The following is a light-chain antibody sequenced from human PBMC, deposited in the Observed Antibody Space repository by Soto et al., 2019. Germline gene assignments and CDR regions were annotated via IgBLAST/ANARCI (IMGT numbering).Light chain of an antibody. J-gene: IGKJ1*01. CDR2: KAT. Sequence: DTQMTQSPSTLSASVGDRVTITCRASQSINTWLAWYQQKPRRAPKLLIYKATTLQSGVPSRFSGSGSGTEFTRTIGSLQPDDFATYFCQRYNTNSRTFGQGTKVEV. V-gene: IGKV1-5*03. CDR3: QRYNTNSRT. CDR1: QSINTW.